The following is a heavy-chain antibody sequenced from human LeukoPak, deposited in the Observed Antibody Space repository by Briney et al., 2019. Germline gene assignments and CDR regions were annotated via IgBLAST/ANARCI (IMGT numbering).Heavy chain of an antibody. CDR3: AKQLGYCSDGSCYFPY. V-gene: IGHV3-23*01. Sequence: GGSLRLSCAASGFTFSSSAMSWVRQAPRRGLEWVSAISNNGGYTYYADSVQGRFTISRDNSKSTLCLQMNSLRAEDTAVYYCAKQLGYCSDGSCYFPYWGQGTLVTVSS. CDR1: GFTFSSSA. J-gene: IGHJ4*02. D-gene: IGHD2-15*01. CDR2: ISNNGGYT.